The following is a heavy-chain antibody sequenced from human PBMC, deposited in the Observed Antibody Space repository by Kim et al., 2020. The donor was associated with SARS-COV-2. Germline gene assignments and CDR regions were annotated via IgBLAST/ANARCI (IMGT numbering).Heavy chain of an antibody. D-gene: IGHD1-1*01. Sequence: GSTTYNPSLRSRVTISVDTSKNQFSLELSSVTAAVTAVYYCARGWRGMDVWGQGTTVTVSS. J-gene: IGHJ6*02. CDR2: GST. CDR3: ARGWRGMDV. V-gene: IGHV4-34*01.